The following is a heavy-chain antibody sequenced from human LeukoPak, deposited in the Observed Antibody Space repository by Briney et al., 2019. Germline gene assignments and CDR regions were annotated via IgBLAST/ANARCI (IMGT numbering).Heavy chain of an antibody. CDR3: AKRGVVIRVILVGFHKEAYYFDS. D-gene: IGHD3-22*01. V-gene: IGHV3-23*01. CDR2: ISDSGGST. CDR1: GITLSNYG. Sequence: GGSLRLSCAVSGITLSNYGMIWVRQAPGKGLEWVASISDSGGSTNYADSVKGRFTISRDNPKNTLYLQMNSLRAEDTAVYFCAKRGVVIRVILVGFHKEAYYFDSWGQGALVTVSS. J-gene: IGHJ4*02.